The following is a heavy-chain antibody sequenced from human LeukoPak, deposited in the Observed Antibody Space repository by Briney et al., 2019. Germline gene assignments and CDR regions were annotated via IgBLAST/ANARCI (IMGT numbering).Heavy chain of an antibody. Sequence: GGSLRLSCAASGFTFSSYAMSWVRQAPGKGLQWVSAISSSGGSTYYADSVKGRFTISRDNSKNTLHLQMNSLSAEDTAAYYCAKATYYDFRTGYLYFDYWGQGTLVTVSS. CDR1: GFTFSSYA. CDR3: AKATYYDFRTGYLYFDY. J-gene: IGHJ4*02. D-gene: IGHD3-3*01. V-gene: IGHV3-23*01. CDR2: ISSSGGST.